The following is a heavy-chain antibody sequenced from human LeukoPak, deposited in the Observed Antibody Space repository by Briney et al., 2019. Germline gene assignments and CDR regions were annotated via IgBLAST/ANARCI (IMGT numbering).Heavy chain of an antibody. D-gene: IGHD2-2*01. Sequence: ASVKVSCKASTDIFSSYGITWVRQAPGQGLEWMGWISPDNGNTNYAQKLQGRVTMTRDTSISTAYMELSRLRSDDTAVYYCARGYCSSTSCPFDYWGQGTLVTVSS. CDR3: ARGYCSSTSCPFDY. CDR2: ISPDNGNT. J-gene: IGHJ4*02. CDR1: TDIFSSYG. V-gene: IGHV1-18*01.